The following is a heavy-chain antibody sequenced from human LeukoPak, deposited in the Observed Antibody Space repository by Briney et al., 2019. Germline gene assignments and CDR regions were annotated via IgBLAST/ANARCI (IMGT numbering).Heavy chain of an antibody. CDR2: MYYDGSS. CDR1: GGSINSGTFY. D-gene: IGHD1-26*01. V-gene: IGHV4-39*01. Sequence: SETLSLTCTVSGGSINSGTFYWGWIRQPPGKGLEWIGSMYYDGSSYYNPSLKSRVTTSVDTSKNQFSLKLTSVTAADTAVYFCARRSDSGSDDGEDYFDYWGQGTLVTVSS. CDR3: ARRSDSGSDDGEDYFDY. J-gene: IGHJ4*02.